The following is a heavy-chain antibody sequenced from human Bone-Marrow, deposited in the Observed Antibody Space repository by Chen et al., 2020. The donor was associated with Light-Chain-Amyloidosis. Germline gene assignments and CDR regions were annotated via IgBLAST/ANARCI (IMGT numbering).Heavy chain of an antibody. CDR1: GFTCASYW. J-gene: IGHJ6*02. CDR2: IGQHGSEK. V-gene: IGHV3-7*04. CDR3: ARGRWLGGMDV. D-gene: IGHD3-22*01. Sequence: EVQLVGSGGGLVQPGGSLGLSCSASGFTCASYWMTWARQAPGKGLEWVANIGQHGSEKFYVASVKGRVTISRDNPNNALYLEMNSLRSEDTAVYYCARGRWLGGMDVWGQGTTVTVSS.